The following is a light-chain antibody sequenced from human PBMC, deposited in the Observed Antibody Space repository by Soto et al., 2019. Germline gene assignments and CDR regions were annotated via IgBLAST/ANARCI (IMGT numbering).Light chain of an antibody. V-gene: IGKV1-39*01. Sequence: DLQMTQSPSSLSASVGDRGTMXXRASQSISRYVNWDQQKPGKAPQIXLYSASSLQSVGPSMFSGSGAVTDFTLTSSSLQPADFATYSCQQSSRTLITFGQGTRLEIK. J-gene: IGKJ5*01. CDR2: SAS. CDR3: QQSSRTLIT. CDR1: QSISRY.